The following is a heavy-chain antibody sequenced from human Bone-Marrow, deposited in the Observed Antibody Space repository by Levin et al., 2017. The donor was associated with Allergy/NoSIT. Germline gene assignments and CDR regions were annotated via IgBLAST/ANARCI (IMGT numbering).Heavy chain of an antibody. CDR3: AREWVGMGGENDAFDI. Sequence: PGGSLRLSCAASGFTFSSYGMHWVRQAPGKGLEWVAVIWYDGSNKYYADSVKGRFTISRDNSKNTLYLQMNSLRAEDTAVYYCAREWVGMGGENDAFDIWGQGTMVTVSS. J-gene: IGHJ3*02. D-gene: IGHD3-10*01. CDR1: GFTFSSYG. CDR2: IWYDGSNK. V-gene: IGHV3-33*01.